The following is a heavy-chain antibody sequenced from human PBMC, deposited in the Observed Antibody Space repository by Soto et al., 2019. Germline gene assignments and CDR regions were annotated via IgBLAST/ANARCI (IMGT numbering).Heavy chain of an antibody. V-gene: IGHV3-74*01. J-gene: IGHJ4*02. D-gene: IGHD2-15*01. CDR3: TSDTFGARDS. CDR2: IDPYDTGI. Sequence: EVQLVESGGGLVQPGGSLRLSCAASGFAFSSEWMHWVRQAPGKGLVWVSRIDPYDTGITYADSVKGRFTISRDNAKNSLYAEMNSLRAEDTAVYYCTSDTFGARDSWGQGTLVTVSS. CDR1: GFAFSSEW.